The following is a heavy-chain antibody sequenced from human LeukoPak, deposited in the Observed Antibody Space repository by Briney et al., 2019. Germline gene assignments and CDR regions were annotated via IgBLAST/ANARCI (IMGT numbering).Heavy chain of an antibody. D-gene: IGHD2-2*01. CDR1: GYTFTGYY. CDR3: ARLYCSSTSCHLEGYYYYGMDV. V-gene: IGHV1-2*02. CDR2: INPNSGGT. Sequence: APVKVSCKASGYTFTGYYMHWVRQAPGQGLEWMGWINPNSGGTNYAQKFQGRVTMTRDTSISTAYMELSRLRSDDTAVHYCARLYCSSTSCHLEGYYYYGMDVWGQGTTVTVSS. J-gene: IGHJ6*02.